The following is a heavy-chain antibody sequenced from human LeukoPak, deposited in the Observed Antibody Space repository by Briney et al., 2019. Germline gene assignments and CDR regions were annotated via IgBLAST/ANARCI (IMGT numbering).Heavy chain of an antibody. D-gene: IGHD3-3*01. V-gene: IGHV3-74*01. CDR3: ANTFSYDFWSGYQPFDY. CDR1: GFAFSNYW. CDR2: INSDGSIT. Sequence: QPGGSLRLSCAASGFAFSNYWMHWVRQAPGKGLMWVSRINSDGSITSYADSVKGRFTISRDNAKNTLYLQMNSLRAEDTAVYYCANTFSYDFWSGYQPFDYWGQGTLVTVSS. J-gene: IGHJ4*02.